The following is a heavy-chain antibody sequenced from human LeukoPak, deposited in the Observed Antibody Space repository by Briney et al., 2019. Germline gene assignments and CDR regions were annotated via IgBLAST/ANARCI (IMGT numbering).Heavy chain of an antibody. CDR3: AREGVYYDSSGPFDY. J-gene: IGHJ4*02. Sequence: GGSLRLSCAASGFTFGSYAMHWVRQAPGKGLEWLAVISYDGSNKYYADSVKGRFTISRDNSKNTLYLQMNSLRAEDTAVYYCAREGVYYDSSGPFDYWGQGTPVTVSS. V-gene: IGHV3-30-3*01. CDR2: ISYDGSNK. CDR1: GFTFGSYA. D-gene: IGHD3-22*01.